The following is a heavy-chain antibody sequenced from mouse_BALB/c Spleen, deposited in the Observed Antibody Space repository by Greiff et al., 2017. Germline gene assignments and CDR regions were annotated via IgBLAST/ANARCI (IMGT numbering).Heavy chain of an antibody. CDR1: GFSLTSYG. D-gene: IGHD2-10*02. Sequence: QVQLKESGPGLVAPSQSLSITCTVSGFSLTSYGVHWVRQPPGKGLEWLGVIWAGGSTNYNSALMSRLSISKDNSKSQVFLKMNSLQTDDTAMYYCARGGYGNLFDDWGQGTTLTVSS. J-gene: IGHJ2*01. V-gene: IGHV2-9*02. CDR2: IWAGGST. CDR3: ARGGYGNLFDD.